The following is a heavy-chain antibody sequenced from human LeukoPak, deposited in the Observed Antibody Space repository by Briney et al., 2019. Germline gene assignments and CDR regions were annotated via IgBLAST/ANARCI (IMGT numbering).Heavy chain of an antibody. CDR2: ISYGGSNK. V-gene: IGHV3-30-3*01. J-gene: IGHJ4*02. CDR3: ARDASGYYYDPSYYFDY. D-gene: IGHD3-22*01. Sequence: GGSLRLSCAASGFTFSSYAMHWVRQAPGKGLEWVAVISYGGSNKYYADSVKGRFTISRDNSKNTLYLQMNSLRAEDTAVYYCARDASGYYYDPSYYFDYWGQGTLVTVSS. CDR1: GFTFSSYA.